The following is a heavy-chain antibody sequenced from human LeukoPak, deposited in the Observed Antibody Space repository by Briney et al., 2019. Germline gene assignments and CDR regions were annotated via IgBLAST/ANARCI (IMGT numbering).Heavy chain of an antibody. D-gene: IGHD3-22*01. J-gene: IGHJ6*02. CDR2: IVVGSGNT. Sequence: TSVKVSCKASGFTFTTSAVQWVRRARGQRLEWIGWIVVGSGNTNYAQKFQERVTITRDMSTSTVYMDLSSQRSEDTAVYYCAAASNYYDRSNYYSYAMDVWGQGTTVTVSS. CDR3: AAASNYYDRSNYYSYAMDV. V-gene: IGHV1-58*01. CDR1: GFTFTTSA.